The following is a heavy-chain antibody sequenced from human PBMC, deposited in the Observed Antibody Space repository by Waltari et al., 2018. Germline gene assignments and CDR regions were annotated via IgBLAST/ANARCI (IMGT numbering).Heavy chain of an antibody. CDR3: ATGEWELIEYFQH. V-gene: IGHV1-24*01. D-gene: IGHD1-26*01. Sequence: QVQLVQSGAEVKKPGASVKVSCKASGYTFTSYGISWVRQAPGQGLEWMGGFDPEDGETIYAQKFQGRVTMTEDTSTDTAYMELSSLRAEDTAVYYCATGEWELIEYFQHWGQGTLVTVSS. CDR1: GYTFTSYG. J-gene: IGHJ1*01. CDR2: FDPEDGET.